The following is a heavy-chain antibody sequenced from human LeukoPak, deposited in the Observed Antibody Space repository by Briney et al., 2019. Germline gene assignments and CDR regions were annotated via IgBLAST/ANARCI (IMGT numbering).Heavy chain of an antibody. J-gene: IGHJ3*02. CDR2: IIPIRGIA. CDR3: ERDWDDSGYDMTQRNDAFDI. V-gene: IGHV1-69*04. CDR1: GGTFSSYA. D-gene: IGHD5-12*01. Sequence: SSVKVSCQASGGTFSSYAISWVRQPPGQRLEWMGRIIPIRGIANYAQKFQGRVTITADKYTSKAYMELSSLRSEDTAVYYCERDWDDSGYDMTQRNDAFDIWGQGTMVTVSS.